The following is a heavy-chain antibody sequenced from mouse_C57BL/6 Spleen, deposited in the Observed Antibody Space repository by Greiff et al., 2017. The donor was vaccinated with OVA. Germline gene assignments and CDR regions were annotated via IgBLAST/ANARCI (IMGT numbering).Heavy chain of an antibody. Sequence: EVQLMESGGGLVKPGGSLKLSCAASGFTFSSYAMSWVRQTPEQRLEWVATISDGGSYTYYPDNVKGRFTISRDKAKNNLYLQMSHLKSEDTAMYDCARDHGTTVVAKAYWGQGTLVTVSA. CDR3: ARDHGTTVVAKAY. CDR2: ISDGGSYT. CDR1: GFTFSSYA. D-gene: IGHD1-1*01. V-gene: IGHV5-4*01. J-gene: IGHJ3*01.